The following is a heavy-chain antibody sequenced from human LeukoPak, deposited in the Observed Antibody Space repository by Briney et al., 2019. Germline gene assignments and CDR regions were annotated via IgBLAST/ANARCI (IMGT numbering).Heavy chain of an antibody. CDR1: GYTLTELS. Sequence: GASVKVSCKVSGYTLTELSMHWVRQAPGKGLEWMGGFDPEDGETIYAQKFQGRVTMTEDTSTDTAYMELSSLRSEDTAVYYCVTGSRRSGRHFAFDIWGQGTMVTVSS. CDR3: VTGSRRSGRHFAFDI. D-gene: IGHD1-26*01. CDR2: FDPEDGET. V-gene: IGHV1-24*01. J-gene: IGHJ3*02.